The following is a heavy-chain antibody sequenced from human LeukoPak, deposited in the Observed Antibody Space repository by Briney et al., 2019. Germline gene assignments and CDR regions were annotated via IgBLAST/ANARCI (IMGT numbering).Heavy chain of an antibody. Sequence: SETLSLTCTVSGGYVITNSHYWGWIRQTPGKGLEWIASIYYDGDSYYNPSLKSRVTISVDTSKNQFSLNLRSVTAADTAVYYCASLPSIVKGYMDVLGKGTTLTVSS. CDR3: ASLPSIVKGYMDV. D-gene: IGHD2-15*01. J-gene: IGHJ6*03. CDR1: GGYVITNSHY. V-gene: IGHV4-39*01. CDR2: IYYDGDS.